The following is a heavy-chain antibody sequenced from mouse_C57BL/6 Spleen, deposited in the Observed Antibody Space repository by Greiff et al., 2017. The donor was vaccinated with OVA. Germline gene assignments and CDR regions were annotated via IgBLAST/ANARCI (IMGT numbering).Heavy chain of an antibody. V-gene: IGHV2-2*01. J-gene: IGHJ1*03. CDR2: IWSGGST. CDR3: ARNRGSSYERPYWYFDV. Sequence: VQLVESGPGLVQPSQSLSITCTVSGFSLTSYGVHWVRQSPGKGLEWLGVIWSGGSTDYNAAFISRLSISKDNAKSQVFFKMNSLQADDTAIYYCARNRGSSYERPYWYFDVWAQGPRSPSPQ. D-gene: IGHD1-1*01. CDR1: GFSLTSYG.